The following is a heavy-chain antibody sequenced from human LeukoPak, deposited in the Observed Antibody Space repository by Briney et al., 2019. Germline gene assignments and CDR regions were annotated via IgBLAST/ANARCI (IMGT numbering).Heavy chain of an antibody. V-gene: IGHV1-69*04. Sequence: SVKVSCNASGGTFSWVRQAPGQGLEWMGRIIPILGIANYAQKFQGRVTMTADKSTSTAYMELSSLRSEDTAVYYCARESEGFDPWGQGTLVTVSS. J-gene: IGHJ5*02. CDR2: IIPILGIA. CDR3: ARESEGFDP. D-gene: IGHD1-14*01. CDR1: GGTFS.